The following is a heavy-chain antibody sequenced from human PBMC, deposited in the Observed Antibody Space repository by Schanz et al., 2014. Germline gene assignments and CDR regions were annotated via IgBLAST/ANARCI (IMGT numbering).Heavy chain of an antibody. D-gene: IGHD3-10*01. CDR2: ISSSSSTI. V-gene: IGHV3-48*02. J-gene: IGHJ5*02. CDR1: FFTFSLSR. Sequence: EVQLVESGGGLVQPGGSLRLSFSSSFFTFSLSRMNWVRQAPGKGLEWVSYISSSSSTIYYADSVKGRFTISRDNAKNSLYLQMNSLRDEDTAVYYCARDSDRATMVRTYNWFDPWGQGTLVTVSS. CDR3: ARDSDRATMVRTYNWFDP.